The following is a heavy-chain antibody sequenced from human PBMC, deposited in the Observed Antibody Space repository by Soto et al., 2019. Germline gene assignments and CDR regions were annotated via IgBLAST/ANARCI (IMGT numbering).Heavy chain of an antibody. CDR2: ISGSGGST. J-gene: IGHJ4*02. CDR3: AKAFDRLAVGVAATDY. D-gene: IGHD2-15*01. V-gene: IGHV3-23*01. CDR1: GFTFSSYA. Sequence: PGGSLRLSCAASGFTFSSYAMSWVRQAPGKGLEWVSAISGSGGSTYYADSVKGRFTISRDNSKNTLYLQMNSLRAEDTAVYYWAKAFDRLAVGVAATDYWGQETLVPVP.